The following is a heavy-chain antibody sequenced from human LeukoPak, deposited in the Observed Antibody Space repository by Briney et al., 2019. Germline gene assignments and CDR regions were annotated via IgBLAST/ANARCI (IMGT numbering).Heavy chain of an antibody. CDR2: ISSSSSYI. Sequence: PGGSLRLSCAASGFTFSSYSMNWVRQAPGKGLEWVSSISSSSSYIYYADSVKGRFTISRDNAKNSLYQQMNSLRAEDTAVYYCARVGWGIAARLIDYWGQGTLVTVSS. V-gene: IGHV3-21*01. CDR1: GFTFSSYS. D-gene: IGHD6-6*01. J-gene: IGHJ4*02. CDR3: ARVGWGIAARLIDY.